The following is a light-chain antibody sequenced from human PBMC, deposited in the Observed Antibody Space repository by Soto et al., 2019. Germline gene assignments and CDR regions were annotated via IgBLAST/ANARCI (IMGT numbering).Light chain of an antibody. CDR1: RTLVYRDGNIY. J-gene: IGKJ5*01. CDR2: QVS. CDR3: MQGTHWPIT. V-gene: IGKV2-30*01. Sequence: DVVMTQSPLSLPVTLGQPASISCRSGRTLVYRDGNIYVNWFQQRPGQSPRRLIYQVSNRDSGVPDRFGGSGAGTDFTLKISRVEAEDVGVYYCMQGTHWPITFGQGTRLEI.